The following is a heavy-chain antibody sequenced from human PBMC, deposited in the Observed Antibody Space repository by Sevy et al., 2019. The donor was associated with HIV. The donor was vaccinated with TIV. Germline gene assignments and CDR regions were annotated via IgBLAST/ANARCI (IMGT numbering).Heavy chain of an antibody. CDR1: GGSFNTYQ. CDR3: AKSYDNLWGSYRQGWFDP. V-gene: IGHV4-34*01. J-gene: IGHJ5*02. D-gene: IGHD3-16*02. CDR2: INHSGAT. Sequence: SETLSLTCAVYGGSFNTYQWSWIRQPPGKGLEWIGEINHSGATNYSPSLKSRVTISADKSNNQFSLRLSSVTAADTAVYYCAKSYDNLWGSYRQGWFDPWGQGTLVTVSS.